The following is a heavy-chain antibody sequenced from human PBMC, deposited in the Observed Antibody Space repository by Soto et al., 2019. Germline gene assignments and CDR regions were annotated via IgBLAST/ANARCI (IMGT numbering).Heavy chain of an antibody. CDR1: KFNFSAYA. D-gene: IGHD6-19*01. CDR2: ISGSGKTT. Sequence: EVQRLESGGGLVQPGESLRLSCSASKFNFSAYAMGWVRQAPGKGLEWVSGISGSGKTTYYADSVKGHFSISRDNSKSTLFLEMHSLGVADTAIYYCAKSIAVALSAAFDVWGQGTMVTVSS. CDR3: AKSIAVALSAAFDV. V-gene: IGHV3-23*01. J-gene: IGHJ3*01.